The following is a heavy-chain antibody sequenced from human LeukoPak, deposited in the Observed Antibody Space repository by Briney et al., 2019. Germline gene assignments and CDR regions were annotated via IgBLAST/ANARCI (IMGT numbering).Heavy chain of an antibody. CDR3: ARDNYSHDY. V-gene: IGHV3-73*01. Sequence: PGGSLRLSCAASGFTFSGSAMHWVRQASGKGLEWVGRIRSKANSYATAYAASVKGRFTISRDDSKDTAYLQMNSLRAEDTAVYYCARDNYSHDYWGQGTLVTVSS. J-gene: IGHJ4*02. CDR1: GFTFSGSA. CDR2: IRSKANSYAT. D-gene: IGHD2-15*01.